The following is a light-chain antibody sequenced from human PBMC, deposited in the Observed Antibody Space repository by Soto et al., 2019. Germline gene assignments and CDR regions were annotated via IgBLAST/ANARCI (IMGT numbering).Light chain of an antibody. J-gene: IGKJ2*01. CDR1: QSVSSN. CDR2: GAS. Sequence: EIVMTQSPATLSVSPGERATLSCRASQSVSSNLAWYQQKPGQTPRLLIYGASTRATGIPARFSGSGSGTEFTLTFSSLLSEDFAIYYCQQYDNWPPTFGLGTKLEIK. CDR3: QQYDNWPPT. V-gene: IGKV3-15*01.